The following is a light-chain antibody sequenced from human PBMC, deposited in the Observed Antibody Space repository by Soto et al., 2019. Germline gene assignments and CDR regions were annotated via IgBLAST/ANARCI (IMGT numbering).Light chain of an antibody. Sequence: AIQLTQTPPSLSASVGDSITFTCRASQDIASSLAWYQQQPGRPPKLLIYDASILQTGVPSRFRGSGSGTDFTLTISGLQPKDFATYSCQQFHTYPISFGQGTRLEIK. CDR2: DAS. J-gene: IGKJ5*01. CDR3: QQFHTYPIS. CDR1: QDIASS. V-gene: IGKV1-13*02.